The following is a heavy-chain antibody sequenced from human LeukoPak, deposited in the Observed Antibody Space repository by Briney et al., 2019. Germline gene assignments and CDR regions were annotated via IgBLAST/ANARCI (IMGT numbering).Heavy chain of an antibody. CDR1: GFTFSNAW. Sequence: GGSLRLSCAASGFTFSNAWMSWVRQAPGKGLEWVGRIKSKTDGGTTDYAAPVKGRFTISRGDSKNTLYLQMSSLKTEDTAVYYCTTERGDYGLDYWGQGTLVTVSS. V-gene: IGHV3-15*01. D-gene: IGHD4-17*01. CDR2: IKSKTDGGTT. J-gene: IGHJ4*02. CDR3: TTERGDYGLDY.